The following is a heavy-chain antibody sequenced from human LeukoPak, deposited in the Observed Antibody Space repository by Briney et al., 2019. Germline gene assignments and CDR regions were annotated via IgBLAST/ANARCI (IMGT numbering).Heavy chain of an antibody. Sequence: SVKVSCKASGGTFSSYAISWVRQAPGQGLEWMGRIIPILGIANYAQKFQGRVTITADKSTSTAYMELNSLRSEDTAVYYCARDPSQTICLDYWGQGTLVTVSP. CDR3: ARDPSQTICLDY. J-gene: IGHJ4*02. D-gene: IGHD5-24*01. V-gene: IGHV1-69*04. CDR1: GGTFSSYA. CDR2: IIPILGIA.